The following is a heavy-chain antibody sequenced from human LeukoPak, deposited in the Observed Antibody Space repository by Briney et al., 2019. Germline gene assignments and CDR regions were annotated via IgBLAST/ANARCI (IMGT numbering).Heavy chain of an antibody. CDR2: IIPILGIA. V-gene: IGHV1-69*04. Sequence: SVKVSCKASGGTFSTFVISWVRQAPGQGLEWMGRIIPILGIANYAQKFQGRVTITADKSTNIAYMELSSLRFEDTAVYYCARDLYYDTLTGFYFDYWGQGTLVTVSS. CDR1: GGTFSTFV. J-gene: IGHJ4*02. D-gene: IGHD3-9*01. CDR3: ARDLYYDTLTGFYFDY.